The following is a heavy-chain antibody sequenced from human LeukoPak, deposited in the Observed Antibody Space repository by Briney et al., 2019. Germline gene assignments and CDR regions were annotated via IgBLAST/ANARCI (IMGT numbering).Heavy chain of an antibody. CDR3: ARAYCGGDCYPFFDY. V-gene: IGHV1-69*05. D-gene: IGHD2-21*02. CDR1: GGTFSSYA. J-gene: IGHJ4*02. Sequence: SVKVSCKASGGTFSSYAISWLRQAPGQGLEGMGRIIPIFGTANYAQKFQGRVTITTDESTSTAYMELSSLRSEDTAVYYCARAYCGGDCYPFFDYWGQGTLVTVSS. CDR2: IIPIFGTA.